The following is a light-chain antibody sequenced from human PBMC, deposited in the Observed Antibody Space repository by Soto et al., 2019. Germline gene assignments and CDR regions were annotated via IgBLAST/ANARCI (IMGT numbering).Light chain of an antibody. CDR3: QEYKSYST. J-gene: IGKJ2*01. Sequence: DIQMTQSPSTLSASVGDRVTITCRASQSISSWLAWYQQKPGKAPKLLIYKASSLESGDPSRFSGSGSGTEFTITISSLQPDDFATYYCQEYKSYSTFGQGTKLEIK. CDR2: KAS. CDR1: QSISSW. V-gene: IGKV1-5*03.